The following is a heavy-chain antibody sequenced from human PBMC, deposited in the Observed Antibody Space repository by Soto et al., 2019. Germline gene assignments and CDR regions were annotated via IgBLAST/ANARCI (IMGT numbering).Heavy chain of an antibody. V-gene: IGHV1-46*01. Sequence: ASVKVSFKASGYTFTNYYIHWVRQAPGQGLEWMGIINPSGGSTNYAQEFQGRVTVTRDTSTSTVYMELSSLRSEDTAIYYCARNLASGDYWGQGTLVTVSS. CDR2: INPSGGST. J-gene: IGHJ4*02. CDR3: ARNLASGDY. CDR1: GYTFTNYY. D-gene: IGHD3-3*02.